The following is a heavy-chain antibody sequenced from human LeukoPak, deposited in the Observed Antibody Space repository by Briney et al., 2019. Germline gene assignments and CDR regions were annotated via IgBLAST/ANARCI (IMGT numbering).Heavy chain of an antibody. Sequence: GGSLRLSCAASGFTFSRYAIHWVRQAPGKGLEWVSAISNSGDSTYYTDSVKGRFTISRDNSKKTLFLRMNSLGVADTAIYYCAKDIQLSTWGLGTMVAVSS. J-gene: IGHJ3*01. D-gene: IGHD5-24*01. V-gene: IGHV3-23*01. CDR1: GFTFSRYA. CDR2: ISNSGDST. CDR3: AKDIQLST.